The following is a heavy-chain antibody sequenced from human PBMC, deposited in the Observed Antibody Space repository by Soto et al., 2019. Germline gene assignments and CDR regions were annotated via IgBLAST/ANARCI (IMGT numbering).Heavy chain of an antibody. J-gene: IGHJ4*02. CDR2: ISYDGSNK. CDR1: GFAFSSYA. D-gene: IGHD6-19*01. Sequence: GGSLRLCWAASGFAFSSYAMHCVRQAPGKGLEWVAVISYDGSNKYYADSVKGRFTISRDNSKNTLYLQMNSLRAEDTAVYYCARESDFIAVAGLIDYWGQGTLVTVSS. V-gene: IGHV3-30-3*01. CDR3: ARESDFIAVAGLIDY.